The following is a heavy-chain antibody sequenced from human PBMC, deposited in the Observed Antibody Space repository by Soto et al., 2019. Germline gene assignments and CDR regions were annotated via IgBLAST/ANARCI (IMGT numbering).Heavy chain of an antibody. CDR1: GGTFSSYT. CDR3: ARRHWDYYYMDV. Sequence: ASVKVSCKASGGTFSSYTISWVRQAPGQGLEWMGRIIPILGIANYAQKFQGRVTITADKSTSTAYMELSSLRSEDTAVYYCARRHWDYYYMDVWGKGTTVTVSS. V-gene: IGHV1-69*02. CDR2: IIPILGIA. D-gene: IGHD3-16*01. J-gene: IGHJ6*03.